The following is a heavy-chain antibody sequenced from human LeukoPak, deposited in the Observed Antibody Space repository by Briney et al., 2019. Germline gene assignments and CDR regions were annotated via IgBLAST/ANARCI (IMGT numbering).Heavy chain of an antibody. CDR1: GYTFTGYY. J-gene: IGHJ4*02. CDR2: INPNSGGT. CDR3: ARDHRLDEGYFDY. D-gene: IGHD6-19*01. V-gene: IGHV1-2*02. Sequence: ASVKVSCKASGYTFTGYYMHWVRQAPGQGLEWMGWINPNSGGTNYAQKFQGRVTMTRDTSISTAYMELSRLRSDDTAVYYCARDHRLDEGYFDYWGQGTLVIVSS.